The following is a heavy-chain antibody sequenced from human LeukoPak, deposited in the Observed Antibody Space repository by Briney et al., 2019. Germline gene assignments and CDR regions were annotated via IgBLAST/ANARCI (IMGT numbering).Heavy chain of an antibody. CDR3: ARGSTYYDSSGQVPFDY. J-gene: IGHJ4*02. D-gene: IGHD3-22*01. CDR2: ISSSSTI. CDR1: GFTFSTYS. V-gene: IGHV3-48*01. Sequence: SGGSLRLSCAASGFTFSTYSMNRVRQAPGKGPEWVSYISSSSTIYYADSVKGRFIISRDNAKNSLYLQMNSLRAEDTAVYYCARGSTYYDSSGQVPFDYWGQGTLVTVSS.